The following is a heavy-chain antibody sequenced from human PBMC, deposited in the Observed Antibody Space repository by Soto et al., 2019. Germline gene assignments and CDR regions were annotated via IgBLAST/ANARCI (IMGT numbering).Heavy chain of an antibody. Sequence: GGSLRLSCAAAGFTFSSYAMSWVRQAPGKGLEWVSVISGSGGSTYHADSVKGRFTISRDKSKSTLFLQMNSLRAEDTAVYYCAKLSHEYYLYHYMDVWGKGTTVTVSS. CDR3: AKLSHEYYLYHYMDV. D-gene: IGHD3-10*01. CDR2: ISGSGGST. J-gene: IGHJ6*03. CDR1: GFTFSSYA. V-gene: IGHV3-23*01.